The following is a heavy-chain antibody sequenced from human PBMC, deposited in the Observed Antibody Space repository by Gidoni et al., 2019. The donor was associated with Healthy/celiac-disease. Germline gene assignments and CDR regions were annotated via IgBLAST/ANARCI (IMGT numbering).Heavy chain of an antibody. V-gene: IGHV3-53*01. Sequence: EVQLVESGGGLIQPGGSLRLSCAASGFTVSSNYMSWVRQAPGKGLEWVSVIYSGGSTYYADSVKGRFTISRDNSKNTLYLQMNSLRAEDTAVYYCARGPGAYCGGDCPPFDYWGQGTLVTVSS. D-gene: IGHD2-21*02. CDR1: GFTVSSNY. CDR3: ARGPGAYCGGDCPPFDY. CDR2: IYSGGST. J-gene: IGHJ4*02.